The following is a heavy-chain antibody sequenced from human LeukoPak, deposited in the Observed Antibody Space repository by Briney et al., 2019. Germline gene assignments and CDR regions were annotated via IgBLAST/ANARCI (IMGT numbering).Heavy chain of an antibody. CDR2: IQSAGTT. V-gene: IGHV3-66*01. CDR1: GFSVSSTY. J-gene: IGHJ6*02. Sequence: GGSLRLSCAASGFSVSSTYMTWVRQAPGKGLEWLSVIQSAGTTYYADSVRGRFTISRDNSKDTLSIQMDRLRTEDTAVYYCARARRLAGTVWDYFYAMDVWGQGTTVTVSS. CDR3: ARARRLAGTVWDYFYAMDV. D-gene: IGHD1-7*01.